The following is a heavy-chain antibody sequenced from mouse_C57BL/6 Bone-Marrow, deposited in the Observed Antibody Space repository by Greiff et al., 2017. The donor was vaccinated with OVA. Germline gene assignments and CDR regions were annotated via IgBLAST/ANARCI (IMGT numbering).Heavy chain of an antibody. D-gene: IGHD1-1*01. CDR1: GYTFTTYP. CDR2: FHPYNDDT. CDR3: AITTVVENAMDY. Sequence: QVQLQQSGAELVKPGASVTMSCKASGYTFTTYPIEWMNQNHGKSLEWIGTFHPYNDDTKYNEKFKGKATLTVEKSSSRVYLELSRLTSDDSAVYYCAITTVVENAMDYWGQGTSVTVSS. V-gene: IGHV1-47*01. J-gene: IGHJ4*01.